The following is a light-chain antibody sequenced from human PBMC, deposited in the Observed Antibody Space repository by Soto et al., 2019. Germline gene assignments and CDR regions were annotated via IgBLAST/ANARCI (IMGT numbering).Light chain of an antibody. CDR3: QQYYQWGLS. CDR1: QTVATN. J-gene: IGKJ4*01. CDR2: ASS. V-gene: IGKV3D-15*01. Sequence: VMTQSPAKLSVSPGEGVTLFCRASQTVATNLAWYQLKPGQAPRLLIYASSTRATGIPATFSGSGSGTQFSLAISSLQSEDYAVYYCQQYYQWGLSFGGGTKVEI.